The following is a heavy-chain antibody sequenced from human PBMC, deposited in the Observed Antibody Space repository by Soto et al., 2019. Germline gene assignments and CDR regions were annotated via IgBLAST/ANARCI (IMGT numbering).Heavy chain of an antibody. CDR1: GFTFSRYW. Sequence: GGSLRLSCAASGFTFSRYWMHWVHQTPGKGLEWVSRITSDGFSTTYTDSVKGRFTISRDNAKNTVYLQMNSLGVEDTALYFCARDFGRSGGSGFDYWGLGILVTVSS. CDR3: ARDFGRSGGSGFDY. V-gene: IGHV3-74*01. D-gene: IGHD2-15*01. J-gene: IGHJ4*02. CDR2: ITSDGFST.